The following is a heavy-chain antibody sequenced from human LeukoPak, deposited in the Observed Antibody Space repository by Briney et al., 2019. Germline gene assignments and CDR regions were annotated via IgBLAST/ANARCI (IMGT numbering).Heavy chain of an antibody. J-gene: IGHJ4*02. Sequence: SETLSLTCTVSGGSISSYYWSWIRQPAGKGLEWIGRIYTSGSTNYNPSLKSRVTMSVDTSKNQFSLKLSSVTAADTAVYYCASGNFKYYYDSSGYYYFDYWGQGTLVTVSS. D-gene: IGHD3-22*01. V-gene: IGHV4-4*07. CDR1: GGSISSYY. CDR3: ASGNFKYYYDSSGYYYFDY. CDR2: IYTSGST.